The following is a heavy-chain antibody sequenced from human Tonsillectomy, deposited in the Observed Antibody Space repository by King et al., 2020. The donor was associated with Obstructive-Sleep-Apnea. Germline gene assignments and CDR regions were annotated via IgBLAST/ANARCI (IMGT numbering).Heavy chain of an antibody. Sequence: VQLVESGGGVVQPGGSLRLSCAASGFTFSTYGMHWVRQAPGKGLEWVAFIRFDGSNQYYADSVKGRFTISRDNSRNTLYLQMNSLRTEDTAVYYCAKVRDIVVVVAATNCDYWGQRTLVTVSS. J-gene: IGHJ4*02. CDR2: IRFDGSNQ. V-gene: IGHV3-30*02. CDR3: AKVRDIVVVVAATNCDY. CDR1: GFTFSTYG. D-gene: IGHD2-15*01.